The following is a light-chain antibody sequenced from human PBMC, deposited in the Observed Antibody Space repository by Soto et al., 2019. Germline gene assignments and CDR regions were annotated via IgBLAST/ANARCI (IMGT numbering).Light chain of an antibody. CDR3: QQANSFPRT. Sequence: DIQITQSPSSVSASVGDRVTITCRARQGISSWLAWYQQKPGKAPNLLIYAASRLQSGVPSRCSGSGYGTDFTLTFSSLQPEDFATYYCQQANSFPRTFGGGTKVEIK. J-gene: IGKJ4*01. CDR1: QGISSW. V-gene: IGKV1D-12*01. CDR2: AAS.